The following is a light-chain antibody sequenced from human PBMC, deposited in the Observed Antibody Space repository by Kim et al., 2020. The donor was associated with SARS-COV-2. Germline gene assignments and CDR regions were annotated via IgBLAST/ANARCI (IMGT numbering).Light chain of an antibody. Sequence: GDRVTITCRASQGISNYLAWYQQKLGKGPKLLIYDASTLQSGVPSRFSGSGSGTDFTLTIIGLQSEDFATYYCQQYYDYPRTFGQGTKLEI. CDR3: QQYYDYPRT. CDR1: QGISNY. CDR2: DAS. V-gene: IGKV1-8*01. J-gene: IGKJ2*01.